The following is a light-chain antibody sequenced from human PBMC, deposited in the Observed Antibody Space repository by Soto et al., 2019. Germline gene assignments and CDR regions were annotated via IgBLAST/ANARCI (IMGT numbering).Light chain of an antibody. Sequence: QSALTQPASVSGSPGQSITISCTGTSSDVGTYNLVSWYQQCPGKAPKLIIYEGSKRPSGVSNRFSGSNSGSTASLTISGLQAEDEADYYCCSYVGATTYVFGTGTKLTVL. J-gene: IGLJ1*01. CDR3: CSYVGATTYV. V-gene: IGLV2-23*01. CDR1: SSDVGTYNL. CDR2: EGS.